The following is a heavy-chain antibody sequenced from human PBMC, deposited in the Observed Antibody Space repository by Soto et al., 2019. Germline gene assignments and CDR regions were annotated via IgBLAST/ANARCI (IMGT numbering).Heavy chain of an antibody. D-gene: IGHD2-2*01. Sequence: GGSLRLSCAASGFTFDDYTMHWVRQAPGKGPGWVSLISWDGGSTYYADSVKGRFTISRDNSRTTLYLQMNSLRVEDTALYYCVRKYPGTRPFDYWGQGTLVTVSS. CDR1: GFTFDDYT. CDR3: VRKYPGTRPFDY. CDR2: ISWDGGST. J-gene: IGHJ4*01. V-gene: IGHV3-43*01.